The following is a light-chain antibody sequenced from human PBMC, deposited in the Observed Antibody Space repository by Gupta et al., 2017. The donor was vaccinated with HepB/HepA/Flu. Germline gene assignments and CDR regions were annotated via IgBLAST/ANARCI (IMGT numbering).Light chain of an antibody. CDR1: SSDVGGYNY. CDR3: SSYTSSSTLV. V-gene: IGLV2-14*01. J-gene: IGLJ1*01. Sequence: QSALPHPASVSGSPGQSITISCTGTSSDVGGYNYVSWYQQHPGKAPKLMIYDVSNRPSGVSNRFSGSKSGNTASLTISGLQAEDEADYYCSSYTSSSTLVFGTGTKVTVL. CDR2: DVS.